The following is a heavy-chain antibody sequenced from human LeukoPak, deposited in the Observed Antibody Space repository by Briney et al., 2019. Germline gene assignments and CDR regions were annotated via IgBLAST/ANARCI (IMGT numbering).Heavy chain of an antibody. Sequence: GGSLRLSCAASGFTFSSYGMSWVRQAPGKGLEWVSAISGSGGSTYYADSVKGRFTISRDNAKTSLYLQMNSLRAEDTAVYYCARDLSGIAGYTYGRGIDYWGQGTLVTVSS. J-gene: IGHJ4*02. CDR1: GFTFSSYG. CDR2: ISGSGGST. V-gene: IGHV3-23*01. D-gene: IGHD5-18*01. CDR3: ARDLSGIAGYTYGRGIDY.